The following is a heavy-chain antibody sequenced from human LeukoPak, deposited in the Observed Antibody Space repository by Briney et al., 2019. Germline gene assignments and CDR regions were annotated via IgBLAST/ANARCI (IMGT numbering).Heavy chain of an antibody. V-gene: IGHV4-34*01. J-gene: IGHJ6*02. Sequence: SETLTLTCAVYGGSFSGYYWSWIRQPPGKGLEWIGEINHSGSTNYNPSLKSRVTISVDTSKNQFSLKLSSVTAADTAVYYCARGKAWMVYANYYYYGMDVWGQGTTVTVSS. CDR2: INHSGST. CDR1: GGSFSGYY. CDR3: ARGKAWMVYANYYYYGMDV. D-gene: IGHD2-8*01.